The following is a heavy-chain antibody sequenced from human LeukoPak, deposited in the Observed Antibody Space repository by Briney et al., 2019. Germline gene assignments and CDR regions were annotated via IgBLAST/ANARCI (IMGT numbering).Heavy chain of an antibody. J-gene: IGHJ5*02. D-gene: IGHD3-22*01. V-gene: IGHV1-46*01. CDR2: INPSGGST. CDR3: ASQNYYGSSGYSDWFDP. CDR1: GYTFTSYY. Sequence: ASVKVSCKASGYTFTSYYMHWVRQAPGQGLGWMGIINPSGGSTSYAQKFQGRVTMTRDMSTSTVYMELSSLRSEDTAVYYCASQNYYGSSGYSDWFDPWGQGTLVTVSS.